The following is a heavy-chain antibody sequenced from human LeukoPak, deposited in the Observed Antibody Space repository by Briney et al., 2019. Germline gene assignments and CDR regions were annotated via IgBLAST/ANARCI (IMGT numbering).Heavy chain of an antibody. J-gene: IGHJ3*02. CDR3: AKPSGSYYGSIYAFDN. CDR1: GFTFSSYG. D-gene: IGHD1-26*01. V-gene: IGHV3-30*18. Sequence: GGSLRLSCAASGFTFSSYGMHWVRQAPGKGLEWVAVISYDGSNKYYADSVKGRFTISRDNSKNTLYLQMNSLRAEDTAVYYCAKPSGSYYGSIYAFDNWGQGTMVTVSS. CDR2: ISYDGSNK.